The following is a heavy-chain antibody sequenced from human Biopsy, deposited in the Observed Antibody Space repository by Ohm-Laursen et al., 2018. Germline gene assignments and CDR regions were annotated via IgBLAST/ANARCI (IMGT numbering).Heavy chain of an antibody. Sequence: SVKVSCKASGYTFTDYYLHWVRQAPGQGLEWLGGNIPILGTGNYAQKFQDRVTVAADTSTSTATMELRSLRSDDTAVYYCATKLTGYFHHWGQGTLVIVSS. D-gene: IGHD3-9*01. V-gene: IGHV1-69*06. CDR3: ATKLTGYFHH. CDR2: NIPILGTG. J-gene: IGHJ1*01. CDR1: GYTFTDYY.